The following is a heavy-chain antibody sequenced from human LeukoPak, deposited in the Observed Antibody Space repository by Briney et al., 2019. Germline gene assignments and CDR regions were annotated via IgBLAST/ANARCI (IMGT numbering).Heavy chain of an antibody. V-gene: IGHV1-69*10. CDR3: ARCEDGYNPKN. CDR2: INPNSGGT. CDR1: GGTFSSYA. Sequence: ASVKVSCKASGGTFSSYAISWVRQAPGQGLEWMGWINPNSGGTNYAQKFQGRVTITADKSTSTAYMELSSLRSEDTAVYYCARCEDGYNPKNWGQGTLVTVSS. J-gene: IGHJ4*02. D-gene: IGHD5-24*01.